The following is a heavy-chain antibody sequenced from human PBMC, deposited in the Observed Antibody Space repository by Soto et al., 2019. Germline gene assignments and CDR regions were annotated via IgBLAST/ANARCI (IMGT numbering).Heavy chain of an antibody. V-gene: IGHV1-18*01. CDR2: ISAYNGNT. CDR1: GYTFTSYG. CDR3: AWTVLRWFGEPLGWFDP. J-gene: IGHJ5*02. D-gene: IGHD3-10*01. Sequence: QVQLVQSGAEVKKPGASVKVSCKASGYTFTSYGISWVRQAPGQGLEWMGWISAYNGNTNYAQKLQGRVTMTTETAASTAYTELRGLRTDDSAVYYCAWTVLRWFGEPLGWFDPWGQGTLVTVSS.